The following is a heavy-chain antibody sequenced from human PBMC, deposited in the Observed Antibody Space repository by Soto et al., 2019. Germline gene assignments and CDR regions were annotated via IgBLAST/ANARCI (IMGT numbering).Heavy chain of an antibody. CDR1: GFTFDDYA. CDR2: ISWNSGSI. Sequence: GGSLRLSCAASGFTFDDYAMHWVRQAPGKGLEWVSGISWNSGSIGYADSVKGRFTISRDNAKNSLYLQMNSLRAEDTALYYCAKDKSLYYYYYYMDVWGKGTTVTVSS. J-gene: IGHJ6*03. CDR3: AKDKSLYYYYYYMDV. V-gene: IGHV3-9*01.